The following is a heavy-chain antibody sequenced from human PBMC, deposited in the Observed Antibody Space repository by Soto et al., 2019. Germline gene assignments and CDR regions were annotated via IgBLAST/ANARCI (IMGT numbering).Heavy chain of an antibody. D-gene: IGHD6-13*01. J-gene: IGHJ4*02. Sequence: QVQLVESGGGVVQPGRSLRLSCAASGFTYSSYGMHWVRQAPGKGLEWVAVISYDGSNKYYADSVKGRFTISRDNSKNTLYLQMNSLRAEDTAVYHCAKDRGIAAAGDYRGQGTLVTVSS. CDR2: ISYDGSNK. CDR1: GFTYSSYG. V-gene: IGHV3-30*18. CDR3: AKDRGIAAAGDY.